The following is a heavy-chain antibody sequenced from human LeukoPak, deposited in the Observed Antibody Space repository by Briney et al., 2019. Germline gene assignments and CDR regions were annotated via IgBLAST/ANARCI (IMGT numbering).Heavy chain of an antibody. CDR2: ISSSSSTI. J-gene: IGHJ4*02. CDR1: GFTFSSYS. V-gene: IGHV3-48*01. D-gene: IGHD1-26*01. Sequence: GGSLRLSCAASGFTFSSYSMNWVRQAPGKGLEWVSYISSSSSTIYYADSVKGRFTISRDNAKNSLYLQMDSLRAEDTAVYYCARSGYSGSYYVPYYFDYWGQGTLVTVSS. CDR3: ARSGYSGSYYVPYYFDY.